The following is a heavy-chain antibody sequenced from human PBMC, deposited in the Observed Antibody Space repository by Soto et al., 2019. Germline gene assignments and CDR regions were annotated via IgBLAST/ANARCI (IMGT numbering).Heavy chain of an antibody. V-gene: IGHV1-2*04. Sequence: AASVKVSCEACGYTFTGYYMHWVRQAPGQGLEWMGWINPNSGGTNYAQKFQGWVTMTRDTSISTAYMELSRLRSDDTAVYYCARRSWDYYDSSGYSESWGQGTLVTVSS. J-gene: IGHJ4*02. CDR3: ARRSWDYYDSSGYSES. CDR1: GYTFTGYY. D-gene: IGHD3-22*01. CDR2: INPNSGGT.